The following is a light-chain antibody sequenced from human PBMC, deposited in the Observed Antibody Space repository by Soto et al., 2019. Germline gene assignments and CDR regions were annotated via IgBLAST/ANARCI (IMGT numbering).Light chain of an antibody. J-gene: IGKJ1*01. V-gene: IGKV4-1*01. CDR3: QQYYSTPWT. CDR2: WAS. CDR1: QSVLYSSNNKNY. Sequence: DIVMTQSPDSLAVSLGERATINCKSSQSVLYSSNNKNYLAWYQQKPGQPPKLLIYWASTRESGVPDRFSGSGSGTDFTLNISSLQAEDVADYYCQQYYSTPWTFGKGTKVEIK.